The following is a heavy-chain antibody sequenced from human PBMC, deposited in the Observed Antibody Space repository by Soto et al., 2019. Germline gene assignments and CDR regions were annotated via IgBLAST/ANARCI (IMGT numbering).Heavy chain of an antibody. Sequence: QITLKESGPTLVKPTQTLTLTCTFSGFSLSTSGVGVGWIRQPPGKALEWLALIYWDDDKRYSPSLKSRLTIPKDTSNNPVVLTMTNMDPEDTATHYCAHRLNYYGSGRHRGLGAFDIWGQGTMVTVSS. CDR1: GFSLSTSGVG. CDR2: IYWDDDK. CDR3: AHRLNYYGSGRHRGLGAFDI. D-gene: IGHD3-10*01. J-gene: IGHJ3*02. V-gene: IGHV2-5*02.